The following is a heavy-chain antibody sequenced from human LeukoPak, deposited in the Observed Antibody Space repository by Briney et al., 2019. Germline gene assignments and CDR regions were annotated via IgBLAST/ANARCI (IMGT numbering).Heavy chain of an antibody. CDR1: GGSISSGGYS. CDR2: IYHSGST. CDR3: ARRGYYDSSGYYAPDYFDY. V-gene: IGHV4-30-2*01. J-gene: IGHJ4*02. Sequence: PSQTLSLTCAVSGGSISSGGYSWSWIRQPPGKGLEWIGYIYHSGSTYYNPSLKSRVPISVDRPKNQFFRKLRAVTAAGTAVYYCARRGYYDSSGYYAPDYFDYWGQGTLVTASS. D-gene: IGHD3-22*01.